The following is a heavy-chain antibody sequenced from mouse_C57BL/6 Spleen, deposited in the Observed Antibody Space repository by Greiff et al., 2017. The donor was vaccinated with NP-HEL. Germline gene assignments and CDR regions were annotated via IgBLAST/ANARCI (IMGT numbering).Heavy chain of an antibody. Sequence: VQLKQSGPELVKPGASVKISCKASGYSFTGYYMNWVKQSPEKSLEWIGEINPSTGGTTYNQKFKAKATLTVDKSSSTAYMQLKSLTSEDSAVYYCARRYYGSSYNWYFDVWGTGTTVTVSS. J-gene: IGHJ1*03. D-gene: IGHD1-1*01. CDR3: ARRYYGSSYNWYFDV. CDR1: GYSFTGYY. V-gene: IGHV1-42*01. CDR2: INPSTGGT.